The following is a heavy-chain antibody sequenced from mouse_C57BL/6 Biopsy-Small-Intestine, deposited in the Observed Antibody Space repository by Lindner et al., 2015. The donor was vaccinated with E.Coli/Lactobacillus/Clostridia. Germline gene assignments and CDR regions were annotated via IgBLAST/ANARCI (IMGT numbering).Heavy chain of an antibody. CDR1: GYAFSNHL. CDR3: ASYGNFDH. Sequence: VQLQESGAELVRPGTSVKVSCKASGYAFSNHLIEWVKQRPGQGLEWIGVINPGSGGTDYNEKFKGRATLTADKSSSTAYMQLSSLTSEDSAVYFCASYGNFDHRGQGTLVTVSA. D-gene: IGHD2-1*01. V-gene: IGHV1-54*01. CDR2: INPGSGGT. J-gene: IGHJ3*01.